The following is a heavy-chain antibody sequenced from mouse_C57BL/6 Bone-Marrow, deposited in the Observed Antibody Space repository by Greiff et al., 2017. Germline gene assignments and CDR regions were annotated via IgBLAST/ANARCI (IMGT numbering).Heavy chain of an antibody. CDR3: ARETDYAFDY. V-gene: IGHV2-2*01. D-gene: IGHD2-4*01. CDR1: GFSLTSYG. Sequence: QVQLQQSGPGLVQPSQSLSITCTVSGFSLTSYGVHWVRQSPGKGLEWLGVIWSGGSTAYNAAFISRLSISKDNSKSQVFFKMNSLQADDTAIYYCARETDYAFDYWGQGTTLTVSS. J-gene: IGHJ2*01. CDR2: IWSGGST.